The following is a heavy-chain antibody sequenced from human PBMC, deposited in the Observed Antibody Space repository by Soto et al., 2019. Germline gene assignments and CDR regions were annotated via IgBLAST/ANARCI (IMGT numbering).Heavy chain of an antibody. D-gene: IGHD3-10*01. V-gene: IGHV3-30*03. J-gene: IGHJ4*02. CDR2: ISDDGVSK. CDR1: VFTVSNYG. Sequence: GGPLRLACAASVFTVSNYGMHWVRQAPGKGLEWVAVISDDGVSKYYADSVQGRFTISRDNSESAVFLQMNSLRPDDTALYFCARAYYFGSGTSYTLYYWGQGTQVTVSS. CDR3: ARAYYFGSGTSYTLYY.